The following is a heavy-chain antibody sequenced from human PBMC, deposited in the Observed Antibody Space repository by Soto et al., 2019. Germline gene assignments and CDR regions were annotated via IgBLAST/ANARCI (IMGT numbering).Heavy chain of an antibody. Sequence: QVQLVQSGAEEKKPGASVKVSCKASGYTFTSYAMHWVRQAPGQRLEWMGWINAGNGNTKYSQKFQGRVTITRDTSATTDYMGLSSLRAEVTVVCDCARAGERGYVSYCYGMDVWGQGTTVTVSS. J-gene: IGHJ6*02. V-gene: IGHV1-3*05. CDR3: ARAGERGYVSYCYGMDV. CDR1: GYTFTSYA. D-gene: IGHD2-2*01. CDR2: INAGNGNT.